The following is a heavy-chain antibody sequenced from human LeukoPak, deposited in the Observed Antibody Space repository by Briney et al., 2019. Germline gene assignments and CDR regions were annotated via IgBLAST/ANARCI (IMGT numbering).Heavy chain of an antibody. V-gene: IGHV1-18*01. J-gene: IGHJ4*02. CDR1: GYTFTNYA. D-gene: IGHD5-24*01. CDR3: ARAADGDY. CDR2: ISAYNGNT. Sequence: GASVKVSCTASGYTFTNYAISWVRQAPGQGLEWMGWISAYNGNTNYARKLQGRVTMTTDTSTSTAYMELRSLRSDDTAVYYCARAADGDYWGQGTLVTVSS.